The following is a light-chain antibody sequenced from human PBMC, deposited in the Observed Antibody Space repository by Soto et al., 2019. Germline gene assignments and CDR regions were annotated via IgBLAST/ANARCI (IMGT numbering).Light chain of an antibody. J-gene: IGLJ2*01. Sequence: QTVVTQPASVSGSPGQSITISCTGTSSDVGSYNLVSWYQQHPGKAPKLMIYEASKRPSGVSNRFSGSKSGNTASLTISGLQAEDEADYYCCSYAGSNTFVFGGGTKLTVL. V-gene: IGLV2-23*02. CDR2: EAS. CDR1: SSDVGSYNL. CDR3: CSYAGSNTFV.